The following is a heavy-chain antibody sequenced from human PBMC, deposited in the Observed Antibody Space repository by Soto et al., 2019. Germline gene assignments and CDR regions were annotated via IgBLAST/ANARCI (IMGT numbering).Heavy chain of an antibody. D-gene: IGHD3-10*01. CDR3: ARCMGFDGSGYAFFDS. CDR2: VSSSSSYI. Sequence: EVQLVESGGGLVKPGGSLRLSCAASGFTFSGHTINWVRQAPGKGLEWVSSVSSSSSYIYYADSVEGRFTVSRDNAEKSLYLQMNSLRAEDTAMYYCARCMGFDGSGYAFFDSWGQGTLVTVSS. J-gene: IGHJ4*02. CDR1: GFTFSGHT. V-gene: IGHV3-21*01.